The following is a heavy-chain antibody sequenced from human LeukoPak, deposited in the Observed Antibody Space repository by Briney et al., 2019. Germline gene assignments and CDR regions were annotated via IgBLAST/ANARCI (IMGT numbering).Heavy chain of an antibody. J-gene: IGHJ5*02. CDR2: IKQDGSEK. V-gene: IGHV3-7*01. CDR3: ARDLIGYCSGGSCYPFDP. D-gene: IGHD2-15*01. Sequence: GGSLRLSCAASGFTFSSYWMSWVRQAPGKGLEWVANIKQDGSEKYCVDSVKGRFTISRDNAKNSLYLQMNSLRAEDTAVYYCARDLIGYCSGGSCYPFDPWGQGTLVTVSS. CDR1: GFTFSSYW.